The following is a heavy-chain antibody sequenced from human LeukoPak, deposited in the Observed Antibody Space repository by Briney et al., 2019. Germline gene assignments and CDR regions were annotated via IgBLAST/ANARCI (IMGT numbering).Heavy chain of an antibody. D-gene: IGHD3-10*01. J-gene: IGHJ4*02. CDR2: IYASGTI. CDR3: ASLMVRGDYNFDY. CDR1: GGSVSTYY. Sequence: PSETLSPTCPVSGGSVSTYYWSWIRPPAGEGLEGIGRIYASGTINYNPSLKSRVSMSVDTSKNQFSLQLNSVTPEDTAVYYCASLMVRGDYNFDYWGQGTLVTVSS. V-gene: IGHV4-4*07.